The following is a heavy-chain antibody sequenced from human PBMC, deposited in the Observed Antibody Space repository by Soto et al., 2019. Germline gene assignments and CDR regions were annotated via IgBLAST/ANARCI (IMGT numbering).Heavy chain of an antibody. D-gene: IGHD3-22*01. V-gene: IGHV1-69*12. Sequence: QVQLVQSGAEVKKPGSSVKVSCKASGGTFSSYAISWVRQAPGQGLEWMGGIIPIFGTANYAQKFQGRVTIPADESTSTAYMELSSLRSEDTAVYYCARDGYYYDSSGYYYYFDYWGQGTLVTVSS. CDR1: GGTFSSYA. J-gene: IGHJ4*02. CDR2: IIPIFGTA. CDR3: ARDGYYYDSSGYYYYFDY.